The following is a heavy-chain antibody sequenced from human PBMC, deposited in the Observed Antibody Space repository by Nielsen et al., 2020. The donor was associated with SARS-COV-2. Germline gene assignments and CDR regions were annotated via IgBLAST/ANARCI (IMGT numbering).Heavy chain of an antibody. CDR1: GFTFSSYE. CDR2: ISSSGSTI. V-gene: IGHV3-48*03. CDR3: ARGHPFQLSDYDILTGYYGSRGYFDY. Sequence: GGSLRLSCAASGFTFSSYEMNWVRQAPGKGLEWVSYISSSGSTIYYADSVKGRFTISRDNAKNSLYLQMNSLRAEDTAVYYCARGHPFQLSDYDILTGYYGSRGYFDYWGQGTLVTVSS. J-gene: IGHJ4*02. D-gene: IGHD3-9*01.